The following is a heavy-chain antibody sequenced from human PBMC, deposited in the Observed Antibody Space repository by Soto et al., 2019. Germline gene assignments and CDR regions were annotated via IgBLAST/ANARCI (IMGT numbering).Heavy chain of an antibody. CDR1: GFTFSSYA. Sequence: QVQLVESGGGVVQPGGSLRLSCAASGFTFSSYAMHWVRQAPGKGLEWVAVISYSGNNKYSADSVKGRFTISRDNSKNTVYLHVNSLRAEDTAVYYCARGTVAGLYYYYGMDVWGQGTTVTVSS. V-gene: IGHV3-30-3*01. CDR3: ARGTVAGLYYYYGMDV. CDR2: ISYSGNNK. D-gene: IGHD6-19*01. J-gene: IGHJ6*02.